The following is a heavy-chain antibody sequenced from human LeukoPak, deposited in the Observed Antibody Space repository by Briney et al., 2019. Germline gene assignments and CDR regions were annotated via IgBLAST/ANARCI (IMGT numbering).Heavy chain of an antibody. CDR1: GFTVGDYA. V-gene: IGHV3-49*03. CDR3: TRGLTMIVVVMIL. CDR2: IRSKAYGGTT. J-gene: IGHJ4*02. Sequence: GGSLRLSCTASGFTVGDYAMGWFRQAPGKGLGWVGFIRSKAYGGTTEYAASVKGRFTISRDDSKSIAYLQMNSLKTEDTAVYYCTRGLTMIVVVMILWGQGTLVTVSS. D-gene: IGHD3-22*01.